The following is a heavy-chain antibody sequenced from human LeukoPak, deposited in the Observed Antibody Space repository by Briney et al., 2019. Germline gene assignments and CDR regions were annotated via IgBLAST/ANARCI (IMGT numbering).Heavy chain of an antibody. CDR1: GGSISSYY. Sequence: SETLSLTCTVSGGSISSYYWSWIRQPPGKGLEWIGYIYYSGSTNYNPSLKSRVTISVDTSKNQFSLKLSSVTAADTAVYYCARVITMVRGVIITRWFDPWGQGALVTVSS. V-gene: IGHV4-59*01. CDR2: IYYSGST. J-gene: IGHJ5*02. D-gene: IGHD3-10*01. CDR3: ARVITMVRGVIITRWFDP.